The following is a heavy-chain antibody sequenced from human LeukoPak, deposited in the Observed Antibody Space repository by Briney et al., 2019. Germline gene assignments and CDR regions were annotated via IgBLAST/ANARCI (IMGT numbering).Heavy chain of an antibody. CDR3: ARDYFGDYGPFDS. J-gene: IGHJ4*02. V-gene: IGHV3-21*01. D-gene: IGHD4-17*01. Sequence: GGALRLSCAASGFTFSSYSMNWVRQAPGTGLEWVSSISSSSSYIYYADSMKGRFTISRDNAKNSLYLQMNSLRAEDTAVYYCARDYFGDYGPFDSWGQGTRVTVSS. CDR2: ISSSSSYI. CDR1: GFTFSSYS.